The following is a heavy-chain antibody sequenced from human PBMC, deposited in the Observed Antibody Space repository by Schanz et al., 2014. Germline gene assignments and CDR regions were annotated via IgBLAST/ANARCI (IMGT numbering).Heavy chain of an antibody. CDR3: AINLDMATTDAFDF. V-gene: IGHV7-4-1*02. Sequence: QVQLVQSRSELKKPGASVKVSCKASGYRLSVFSVNWVRQAPGQGLEWMGWINSKTGVPTYAQDFRGRFVLSFDTSVDTAYLQISSLKPGDTAMYYCAINLDMATTDAFDFWGQGTMVIVSP. CDR1: GYRLSVFS. CDR2: INSKTGVP. D-gene: IGHD2-2*03. J-gene: IGHJ3*01.